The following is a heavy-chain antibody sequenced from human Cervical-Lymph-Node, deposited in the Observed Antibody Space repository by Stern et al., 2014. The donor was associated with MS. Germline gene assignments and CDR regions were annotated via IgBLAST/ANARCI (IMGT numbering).Heavy chain of an antibody. Sequence: VQLVESGGGVVQPGRSLRLSCAASGFTFSSYGMHWVRQAPGKGLEWVAGISYDGSDKYYADSVKGQFTISRDNSKNTLYLQMDSLRPEDTAVYYCAKDGTPAVAAAVIDYWGQGALVTVSS. CDR2: ISYDGSDK. J-gene: IGHJ4*02. CDR1: GFTFSSYG. CDR3: AKDGTPAVAAAVIDY. D-gene: IGHD6-13*01. V-gene: IGHV3-30*18.